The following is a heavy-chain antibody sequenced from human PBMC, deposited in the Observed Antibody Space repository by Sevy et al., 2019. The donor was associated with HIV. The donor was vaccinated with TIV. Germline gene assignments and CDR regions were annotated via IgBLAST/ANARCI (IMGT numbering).Heavy chain of an antibody. CDR1: GFNVNDNY. V-gene: IGHV3-53*01. CDR3: ARDRTFCGNECYLYYYYGMDV. J-gene: IGHJ6*02. Sequence: GGSLRLSCAASGFNVNDNYMTWVRQAPGKGLEWVSIIHADGSSYYADSVKGRFTMSRDDSKNNVNLQMNSLRADDTAVYYAARDRTFCGNECYLYYYYGMDVWGQGTAVTVSS. D-gene: IGHD3-16*01. CDR2: IHADGSS.